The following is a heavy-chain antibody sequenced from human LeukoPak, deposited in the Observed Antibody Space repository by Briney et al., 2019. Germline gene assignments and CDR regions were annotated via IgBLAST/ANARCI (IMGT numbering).Heavy chain of an antibody. CDR1: GYTFTGYY. V-gene: IGHV1-2*04. J-gene: IGHJ4*02. Sequence: ASVKVSCKASGYTFTGYYLHWVRQAPGQGPEWMGWINPNSGGTNYAQKFQGWVIMTRDTSISTAYMELSRLRSDDTAVYYCARVITTGDFDYWGQGTLVTVSS. CDR3: ARVITTGDFDY. CDR2: INPNSGGT. D-gene: IGHD3-22*01.